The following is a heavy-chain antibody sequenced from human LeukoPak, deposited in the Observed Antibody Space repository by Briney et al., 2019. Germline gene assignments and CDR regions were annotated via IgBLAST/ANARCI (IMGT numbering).Heavy chain of an antibody. Sequence: SETLSLTCAAYGGSFSGYYWSWIRQPPGKGLEWIGDINHSGSTYYNPSLKSRVTISVDTSKNQFSLKLSSVTAADTAVYYCARGRDFWSGYLNYYYYMDVWGKGTTVTVSS. CDR2: INHSGST. D-gene: IGHD3-3*01. J-gene: IGHJ6*03. CDR1: GGSFSGYY. V-gene: IGHV4-34*01. CDR3: ARGRDFWSGYLNYYYYMDV.